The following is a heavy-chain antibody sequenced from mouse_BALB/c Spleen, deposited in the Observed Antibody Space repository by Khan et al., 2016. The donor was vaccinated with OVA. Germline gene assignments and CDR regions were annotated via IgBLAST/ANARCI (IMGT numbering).Heavy chain of an antibody. D-gene: IGHD2-14*01. CDR3: AREGAYYKSDGWFSY. Sequence: QVQLKESGAELARPGASVKLSCKASGYTFTTYTVHWVKQRPGQGLEWIGYIHPSNGYTNYNQKFKDKSTLTADKSSSTAYMQLSSLTSDYSAVYYSAREGAYYKSDGWFSYWGQGTLVTVSA. CDR2: IHPSNGYT. V-gene: IGHV1-4*01. J-gene: IGHJ3*01. CDR1: GYTFTTYT.